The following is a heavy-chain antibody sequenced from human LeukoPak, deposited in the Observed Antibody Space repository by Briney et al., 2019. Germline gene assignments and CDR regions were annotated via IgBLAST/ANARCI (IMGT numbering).Heavy chain of an antibody. J-gene: IGHJ2*01. CDR3: ARRIQLWSYWHFDL. D-gene: IGHD5-18*01. CDR2: MFDRGSP. V-gene: IGHV4-4*09. CDR1: GGSINGYS. Sequence: SETLSLTCSVSGGSINGYSWGWVRQPPGKGLEYIRYMFDRGSPNHHPSLQNRVTTSVDTSKNEFSLRLTSVTAADTAVYYCARRIQLWSYWHFDLWGRGTLVTVSS.